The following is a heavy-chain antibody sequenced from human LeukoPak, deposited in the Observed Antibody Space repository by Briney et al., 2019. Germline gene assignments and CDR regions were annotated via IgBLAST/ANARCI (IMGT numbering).Heavy chain of an antibody. CDR3: ARADRLPRGPYLIGP. CDR2: INPNSGGT. Sequence: ASVKVSCKTSGYSFADYYMHWVRQAPGQGLEWMGWINPNSGGTSSAQKFRGRVTMTRDTSITTIYMEVSWLTSDDTAIYYCARADRLPRGPYLIGPWGQGTLVTVSS. CDR1: GYSFADYY. V-gene: IGHV1-2*02. D-gene: IGHD2-21*01. J-gene: IGHJ5*02.